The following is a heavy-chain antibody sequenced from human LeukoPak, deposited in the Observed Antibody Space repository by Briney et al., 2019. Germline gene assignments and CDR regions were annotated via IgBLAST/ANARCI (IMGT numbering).Heavy chain of an antibody. Sequence: ASVKVSCKASGYTFTGYYMHWVRQAPGQGLEWMGRINPNSGGTNYAQKFQGRVTMTRDTSISTAYMELSRLRSDDTAVYYCARGRWLSSGSYYRPVDYWGQGTLVTVSS. J-gene: IGHJ4*02. CDR3: ARGRWLSSGSYYRPVDY. CDR1: GYTFTGYY. CDR2: INPNSGGT. D-gene: IGHD1-26*01. V-gene: IGHV1-2*06.